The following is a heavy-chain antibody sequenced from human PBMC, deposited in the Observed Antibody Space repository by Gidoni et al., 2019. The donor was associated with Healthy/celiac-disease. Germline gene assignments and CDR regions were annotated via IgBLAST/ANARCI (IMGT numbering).Heavy chain of an antibody. V-gene: IGHV3-23*01. J-gene: IGHJ4*02. D-gene: IGHD6-13*01. CDR3: ANEYSSSWTISHFDY. CDR2: ISGSGGST. CDR1: GFTFSSYA. Sequence: EVQLLESGGGLVQPGGSLSLSCAASGFTFSSYAMSWVRQAPGKGLEWVSAISGSGGSTYYADSVKGRFTISRDNSKNTLYLQMNSLRAEDTAVYYCANEYSSSWTISHFDYWGQGTLVTVSS.